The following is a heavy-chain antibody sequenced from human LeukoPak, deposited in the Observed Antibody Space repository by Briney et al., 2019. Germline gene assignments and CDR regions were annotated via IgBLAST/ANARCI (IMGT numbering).Heavy chain of an antibody. CDR3: TTVVDYDYVWGSYRLRGSFDY. V-gene: IGHV3-15*07. J-gene: IGHJ4*02. CDR1: GFTFSNAW. D-gene: IGHD3-16*02. Sequence: PGGSLRLSCAASGFTFSNAWMNWVRQAPGKGLEWVGRIKNKTDGGTTDYAAPVKGRFTISRDDSKNTLYLQMNSLKTEDTAVYYCTTVVDYDYVWGSYRLRGSFDYWGQGTLVTVSS. CDR2: IKNKTDGGTT.